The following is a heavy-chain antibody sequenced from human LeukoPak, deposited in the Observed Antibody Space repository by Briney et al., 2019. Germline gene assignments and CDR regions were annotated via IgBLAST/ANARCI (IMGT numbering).Heavy chain of an antibody. J-gene: IGHJ4*02. CDR3: ARGGGGSYYSSLKV. D-gene: IGHD2-15*01. V-gene: IGHV3-30*19. CDR1: GFSFSNYG. CDR2: IWDDGSYK. Sequence: PGGSLRLSCAASGFSFSNYGMHWVRQAPGKGLEWVAVIWDDGSYKYYADSVKGRFTISRDNSKNTLYLQMNSLRAEDTAVYYCARGGGGSYYSSLKVWGQGTLVTVSS.